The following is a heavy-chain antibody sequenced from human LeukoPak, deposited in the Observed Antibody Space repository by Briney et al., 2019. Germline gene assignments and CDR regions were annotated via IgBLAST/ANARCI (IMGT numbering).Heavy chain of an antibody. D-gene: IGHD3-22*01. CDR1: GYTFTSYA. J-gene: IGHJ5*02. CDR3: ARDRLMIRGVVVVSWFDP. CDR2: INAGNGNT. V-gene: IGHV1-3*01. Sequence: ASVKVSCKASGYTFTSYAMHWVRQAPGQRLEWMGWINAGNGNTKYSQKFQGRVTITMDTSASTAYMELSSLRSEDTAVYYCARDRLMIRGVVVVSWFDPWGQGTLVTVSS.